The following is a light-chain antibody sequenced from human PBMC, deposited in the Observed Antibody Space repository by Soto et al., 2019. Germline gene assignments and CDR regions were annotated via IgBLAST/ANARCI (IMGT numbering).Light chain of an antibody. J-gene: IGLJ2*01. CDR1: SSNVGGNA. Sequence: QSALTQPPSESGTPGQGVTISCSGGSSNVGGNAVNWYLQLPGSAPKLLIYSNDQRPSGVPDRFSGSKSGSSATLAISGLQSDDESDYYCVSWDDSLNRPVFGGGTKVTVL. CDR3: VSWDDSLNRPV. V-gene: IGLV1-44*01. CDR2: SND.